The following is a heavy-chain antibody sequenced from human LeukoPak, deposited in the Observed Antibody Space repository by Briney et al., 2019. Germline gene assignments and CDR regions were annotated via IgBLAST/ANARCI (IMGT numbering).Heavy chain of an antibody. V-gene: IGHV4-59*01. CDR3: ARVTSLFSMDV. CDR1: GGSISSYY. J-gene: IGHJ6*04. CDR2: IYYSGST. Sequence: SETLSLTCTVSGGSISSYYWSWIRQPPGKGLEWIGYIYYSGSTNYNPSLKSRVTISVDTSKNQFSLKLSSVTAADTAVYYCARVTSLFSMDVWGKGTTVTVSS.